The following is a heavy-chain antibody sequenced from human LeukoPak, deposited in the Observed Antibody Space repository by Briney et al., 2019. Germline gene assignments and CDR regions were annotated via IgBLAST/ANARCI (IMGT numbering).Heavy chain of an antibody. D-gene: IGHD3-22*01. Sequence: PGRSLRLSCAASGFTFDDDAMHWVRQGPGKGLEWVSGISWNSGFIGYADSVKGRFTISRDNAKNSLYLQMNSLRAEDTAFYYCAKGRGYYPPDYWGQGTLVTISS. V-gene: IGHV3-9*01. CDR1: GFTFDDDA. CDR2: ISWNSGFI. J-gene: IGHJ4*02. CDR3: AKGRGYYPPDY.